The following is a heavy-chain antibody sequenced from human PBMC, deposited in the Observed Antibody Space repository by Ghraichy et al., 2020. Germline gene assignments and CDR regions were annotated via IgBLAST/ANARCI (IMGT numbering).Heavy chain of an antibody. V-gene: IGHV3-11*01. Sequence: GGSLRLSCAASGFTFGDYYMSWIRQAPGKGLEWLSCISSSGSTIYYADSVKGRFTISRANAKNSLYLQMNRLSAEDTAVYDCARDRRGRRWSDWGQGTLVTVSS. CDR3: ARDRRGRRWSD. CDR2: ISSSGSTI. CDR1: GFTFGDYY. J-gene: IGHJ4*02. D-gene: IGHD2-15*01.